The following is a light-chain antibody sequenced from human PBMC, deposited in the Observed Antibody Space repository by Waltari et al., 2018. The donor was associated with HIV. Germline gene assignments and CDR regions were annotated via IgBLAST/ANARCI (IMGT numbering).Light chain of an antibody. V-gene: IGLV2-23*01. CDR3: SSYTSFSTGL. J-gene: IGLJ2*01. CDR2: EGN. Sequence: QSALTQPASVSGSPGQSITIPCTGTSSDVGTYSLVSWYQHHPGKAPKLMIYEGNKRPSGVSNRVSGSKSGNTASLTISGLQAEDEADYYCSSYTSFSTGLFGGGTKLTVL. CDR1: SSDVGTYSL.